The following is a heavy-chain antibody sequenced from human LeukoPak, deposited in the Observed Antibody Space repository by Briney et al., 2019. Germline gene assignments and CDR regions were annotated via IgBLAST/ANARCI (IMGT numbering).Heavy chain of an antibody. CDR1: GFTVSTNY. V-gene: IGHV3-53*04. Sequence: PGGSLRLSCAVSGFTVSTNYMSWVRQAPGKGLEWVSVMYSGGSTYYADSAKGRFTISRHNSKNTLYLEINSLRPDDTAVYYCARGGGDYNPFDYWGQGTLVTVSS. CDR2: MYSGGST. J-gene: IGHJ4*02. CDR3: ARGGGDYNPFDY. D-gene: IGHD4-17*01.